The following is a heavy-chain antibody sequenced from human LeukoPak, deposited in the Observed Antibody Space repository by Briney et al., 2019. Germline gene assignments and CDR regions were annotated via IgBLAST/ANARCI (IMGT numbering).Heavy chain of an antibody. CDR3: ARAPRITMVRGVIYWFDP. Sequence: AASVKVSCKASGYTFTSYDINWVRQATGQGLEWMGWMNPNSGNTGYAQKFQGRVTITRNTSISTAYMGLSSLRSEDTAVYYCARAPRITMVRGVIYWFDPWGQGTLVTVSS. CDR1: GYTFTSYD. D-gene: IGHD3-10*01. CDR2: MNPNSGNT. J-gene: IGHJ5*02. V-gene: IGHV1-8*03.